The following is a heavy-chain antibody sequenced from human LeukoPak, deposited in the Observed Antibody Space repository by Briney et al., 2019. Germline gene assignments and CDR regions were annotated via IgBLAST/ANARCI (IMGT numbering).Heavy chain of an antibody. Sequence: GGSLRLSRAASGVAFSSYSMNWVRQAPGKGLEWVSSISSGSSFKYYADSVKGRFTISRDNAKNSLYLQMSSLRAEDTAVYYCASEYQQPPDYWGQGALVTVSS. D-gene: IGHD2-2*01. CDR1: GVAFSSYS. CDR2: ISSGSSFK. CDR3: ASEYQQPPDY. J-gene: IGHJ4*02. V-gene: IGHV3-21*01.